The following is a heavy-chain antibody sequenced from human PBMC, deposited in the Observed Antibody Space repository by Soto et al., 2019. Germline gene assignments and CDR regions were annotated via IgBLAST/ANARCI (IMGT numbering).Heavy chain of an antibody. V-gene: IGHV3-15*07. J-gene: IGHJ6*02. CDR2: IKTRDEGETT. D-gene: IGHD2-15*01. CDR1: GFSVSNAW. Sequence: EVQLVDSGGGLVKPGGSLRLSCEASGFSVSNAWMNWVRQAPGKGLEWVGRIKTRDEGETTNYAAPVKGRFTISRDDSKNTLYLQMNSLKTADTAVYYCTTGSVEGFWGHGTTVTVSS. CDR3: TTGSVEGF.